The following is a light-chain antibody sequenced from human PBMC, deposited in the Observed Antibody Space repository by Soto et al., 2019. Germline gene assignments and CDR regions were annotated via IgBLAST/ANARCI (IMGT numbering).Light chain of an antibody. CDR2: GAS. J-gene: IGKJ4*01. Sequence: DIQMTQSPSSVSASVGDRVTITCRASQGLGVWLGWYQQKPAKAPQLLIFGASGLQTGVPSRFSGSGSGTEFTLTISSLQPEDFASYYCQQAYSFPLTFGGGTKVEIK. V-gene: IGKV1-12*01. CDR3: QQAYSFPLT. CDR1: QGLGVW.